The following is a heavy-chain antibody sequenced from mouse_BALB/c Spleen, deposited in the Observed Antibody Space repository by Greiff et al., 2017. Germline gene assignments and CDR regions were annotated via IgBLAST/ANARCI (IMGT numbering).Heavy chain of an antibody. CDR1: GFTFSSYA. CDR2: ISSGGST. Sequence: EVQRVESGGGLVKPGGSLKLSCAASGFTFSSYAMSWVRQTPEKRLEWVASISSGGSTYYPDSVKGRFTISRDNARNILYLQMSSLRSEDTAMYYCARGGYGNWKAMDYWGQGTSVTVSS. J-gene: IGHJ4*01. CDR3: ARGGYGNWKAMDY. V-gene: IGHV5-6-5*01. D-gene: IGHD2-10*02.